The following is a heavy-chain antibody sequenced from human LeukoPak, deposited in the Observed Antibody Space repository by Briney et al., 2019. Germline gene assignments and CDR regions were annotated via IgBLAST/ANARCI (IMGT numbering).Heavy chain of an antibody. CDR3: ARGGHYYGSGSYYLDY. Sequence: AGGSLRLSCAASGFTFSSYSMNWVRQAPGKGLEWVSYISSSSSTIHYADSVRGRFTISSDNAKNSLFLQMNSLRAEDTAVYYCARGGHYYGSGSYYLDYWGQGNLVTVSS. D-gene: IGHD3-10*01. J-gene: IGHJ4*02. V-gene: IGHV3-48*01. CDR1: GFTFSSYS. CDR2: ISSSSSTI.